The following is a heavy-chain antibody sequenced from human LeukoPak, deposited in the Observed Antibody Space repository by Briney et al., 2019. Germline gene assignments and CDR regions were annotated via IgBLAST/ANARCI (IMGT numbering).Heavy chain of an antibody. CDR1: GFTFSSYA. J-gene: IGHJ4*02. D-gene: IGHD6-19*01. CDR2: ISSNGGST. CDR3: VKGQAGNFDY. V-gene: IGHV3-64D*06. Sequence: PGGSLRLPCSASGFTFSSYAMHWVRQAPGKGLEYVSAISSNGGSTYYADSVKGRFTISRDNSRNTLYLQMSSLRAEDTAVYYCVKGQAGNFDYWGQGTLVTVSS.